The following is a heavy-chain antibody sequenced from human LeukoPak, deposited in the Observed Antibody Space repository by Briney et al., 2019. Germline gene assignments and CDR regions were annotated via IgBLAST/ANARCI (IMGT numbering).Heavy chain of an antibody. CDR3: ARDNRRWEVVYYFDY. D-gene: IGHD1-26*01. CDR1: GFSFGSFA. J-gene: IGHJ4*02. CDR2: IIGSGGTT. Sequence: QAGGSLRLSCAASGFSFGSFAMSWVRQAPGKGLEWVSGIIGSGGTTFYADSVKGRFTISRDNSKNTLYLQMNSLRAEDTAVYYCARDNRRWEVVYYFDYWGQGTLVTVSS. V-gene: IGHV3-23*01.